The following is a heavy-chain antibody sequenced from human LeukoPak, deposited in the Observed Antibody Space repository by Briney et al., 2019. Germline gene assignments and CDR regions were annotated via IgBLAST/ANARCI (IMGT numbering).Heavy chain of an antibody. V-gene: IGHV1-69*13. D-gene: IGHD6-25*01. CDR1: GYTFTSYG. J-gene: IGHJ4*02. CDR3: ARGFFGGYYFDY. Sequence: GASVKVSCKASGYTFTSYGISWVRQAPGQGLEWMGGIIPIFGPANYAQKFQGRVTITADESTSTAYMELSSLRSEDTAVYYCARGFFGGYYFDYWGQGTLVTVSS. CDR2: IIPIFGPA.